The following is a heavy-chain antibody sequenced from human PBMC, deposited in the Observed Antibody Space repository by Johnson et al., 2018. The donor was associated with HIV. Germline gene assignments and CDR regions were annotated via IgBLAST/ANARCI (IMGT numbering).Heavy chain of an antibody. CDR1: GFTFSSYG. CDR2: IRYDGSNT. J-gene: IGHJ3*02. D-gene: IGHD6-13*01. CDR3: AKSERAAAVPDAFDI. Sequence: VQLVESGGGVVQPGGSLRLSCAASGFTFSSYGMHWVRQAPGQGLEWVAFIRYDGSNTYYADSVKGRFTISRDNSKTTLYLQMNSLRAEDTALYYCAKSERAAAVPDAFDIWGQGTMVTVSS. V-gene: IGHV3-30*02.